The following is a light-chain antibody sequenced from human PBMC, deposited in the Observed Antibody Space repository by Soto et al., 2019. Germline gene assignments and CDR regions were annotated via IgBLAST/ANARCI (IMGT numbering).Light chain of an antibody. CDR3: QVWDSSSDHWV. Sequence: SYELTQPPSVSVAPGQTARITCGGNNIGSKSVHWYQQKPGQAPALVVYDDYDRPSGIPERFSGSNSGNTATLTISRVEAGDEADYYCQVWDSSSDHWVFGGGTQLTVL. V-gene: IGLV3-21*02. CDR1: NIGSKS. J-gene: IGLJ3*02. CDR2: DDY.